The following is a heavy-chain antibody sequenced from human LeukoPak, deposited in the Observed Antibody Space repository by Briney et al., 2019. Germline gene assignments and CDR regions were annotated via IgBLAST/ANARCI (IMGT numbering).Heavy chain of an antibody. CDR3: ARDLSRRFLTHMDV. Sequence: ASVKVSCKASGYTFTSYGISWVRQAPGQGLEWMGWISAYNGNTNYAQKLQGRVTMTTDTSTSTAYMELRSLRSDDTAVYYCARDLSRRFLTHMDVWGKGTTVTVSS. CDR2: ISAYNGNT. CDR1: GYTFTSYG. V-gene: IGHV1-18*01. J-gene: IGHJ6*03. D-gene: IGHD3-3*01.